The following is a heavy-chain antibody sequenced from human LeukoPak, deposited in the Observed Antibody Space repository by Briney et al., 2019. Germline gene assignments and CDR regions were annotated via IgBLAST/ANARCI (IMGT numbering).Heavy chain of an antibody. CDR3: ARDYGGYSYGRSTRPYYFDY. V-gene: IGHV3-21*01. D-gene: IGHD5-18*01. J-gene: IGHJ4*02. CDR1: GFTFDDYG. Sequence: PGGSLRLSCAASGFTFDDYGMSWVRQAPGKGLEWVSSISSSSSYIYYADSVKGRFTISRDNAKNSLYLQMNSLRAEDTAVYYCARDYGGYSYGRSTRPYYFDYWGQGTLVTVSS. CDR2: ISSSSSYI.